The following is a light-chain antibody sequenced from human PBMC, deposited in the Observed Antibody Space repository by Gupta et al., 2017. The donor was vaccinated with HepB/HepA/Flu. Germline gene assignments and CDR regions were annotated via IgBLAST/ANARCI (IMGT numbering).Light chain of an antibody. CDR3: QQSYNPPRT. V-gene: IGKV1-39*01. CDR1: QSVSTY. J-gene: IGKJ1*01. Sequence: SLFASVGDRVTHTCRASQSVSTYLNWYQQKPGKAPKLLIYSASSLHTGVPSRFSGCGSGTDFTLTIIGLQPEDFATYYCQQSYNPPRTFGQGTKVEI. CDR2: SAS.